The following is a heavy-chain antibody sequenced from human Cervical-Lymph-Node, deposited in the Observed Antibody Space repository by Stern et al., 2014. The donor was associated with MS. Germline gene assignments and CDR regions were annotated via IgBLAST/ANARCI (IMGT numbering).Heavy chain of an antibody. Sequence: VQLVESGAEVKKPGSSVKVSCKSSGGIFSSYAINWVRQAPGQGLEWMGGVIPMFGTADYAHNFQGRVTITADESTTTAYMELSSLRSEDTAVYYCARGKSDFDYWGQGTLVSVSA. V-gene: IGHV1-69*01. CDR1: GGIFSSYA. CDR2: VIPMFGTA. CDR3: ARGKSDFDY. J-gene: IGHJ4*02.